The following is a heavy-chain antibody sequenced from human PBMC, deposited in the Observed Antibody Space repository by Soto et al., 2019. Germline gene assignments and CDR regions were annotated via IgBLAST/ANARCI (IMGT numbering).Heavy chain of an antibody. CDR1: GVTFSSYA. D-gene: IGHD3-22*01. J-gene: IGHJ5*02. Sequence: SVKVSCKASGVTFSSYAISWVRQAPGQGLEWMGGIIPIFGTANYAQKSQGRVTITADKSTSTAYMELSSLRSEDTAVYYCASRIVVATGWFDPWGQGTLVTVSS. V-gene: IGHV1-69*06. CDR3: ASRIVVATGWFDP. CDR2: IIPIFGTA.